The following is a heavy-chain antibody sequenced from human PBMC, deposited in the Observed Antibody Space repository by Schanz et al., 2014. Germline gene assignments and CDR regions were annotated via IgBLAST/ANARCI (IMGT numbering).Heavy chain of an antibody. CDR1: GFTFRSYG. CDR2: ISYDGSSK. CDR3: ARDGDFDY. Sequence: QVQLVESGGGVVQPGRSLRLSCAASGFTFRSYGMHWVRQAPGKGLELVALISYDGSSKNHADSVQGRFTISRDNARSSLYLQMSSLRDGDTAVYYCARDGDFDYWGQGTLVTVSS. V-gene: IGHV3-33*01. J-gene: IGHJ4*02.